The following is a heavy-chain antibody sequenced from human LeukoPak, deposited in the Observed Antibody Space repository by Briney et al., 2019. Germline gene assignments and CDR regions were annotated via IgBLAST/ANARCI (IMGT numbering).Heavy chain of an antibody. Sequence: PGGSLRLSCAASGFTFSSYSMNWVRQAPGKGLEWVSSISSSSSYIYYADSVKGRFTISRDNAKNSLYLQMNSLRAEDTAVYYCASIAARPTYYYYYMDVWGKGTTVTVSS. CDR2: ISSSSSYI. D-gene: IGHD6-6*01. CDR1: GFTFSSYS. V-gene: IGHV3-21*01. CDR3: ASIAARPTYYYYYMDV. J-gene: IGHJ6*03.